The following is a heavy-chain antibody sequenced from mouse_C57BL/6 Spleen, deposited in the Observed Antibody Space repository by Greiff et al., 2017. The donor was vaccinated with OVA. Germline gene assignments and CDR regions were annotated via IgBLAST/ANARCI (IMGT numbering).Heavy chain of an antibody. CDR3: ARCHHDYDGGEYAMDY. J-gene: IGHJ4*01. D-gene: IGHD2-4*01. CDR2: IYPRSGNT. Sequence: QVQLQQSGAELARPGASVKLSCKASGYTFTSYGISWVKQRTGQGLEWIGEIYPRSGNTYYNEKFKGKATLTADKSSSTAYMELRSLTSEDSAVYVCARCHHDYDGGEYAMDYWGQGTSVTVSS. V-gene: IGHV1-81*01. CDR1: GYTFTSYG.